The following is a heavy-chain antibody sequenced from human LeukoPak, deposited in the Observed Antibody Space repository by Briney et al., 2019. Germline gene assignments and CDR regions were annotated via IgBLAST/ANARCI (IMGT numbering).Heavy chain of an antibody. CDR2: ISYDGSNK. V-gene: IGHV3-30*03. D-gene: IGHD6-19*01. Sequence: QPGGSLRLSCAASGFTFSSYGMHWVRQAPGKGLEWVAVISYDGSNKYYADSVKGRFTISRDNSKNTLYLQMNSLRAEDTAVYYCARQIGGGWSFDYWGQGTLVTVSS. CDR1: GFTFSSYG. J-gene: IGHJ4*02. CDR3: ARQIGGGWSFDY.